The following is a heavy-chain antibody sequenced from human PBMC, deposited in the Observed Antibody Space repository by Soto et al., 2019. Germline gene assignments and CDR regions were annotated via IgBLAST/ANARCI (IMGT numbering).Heavy chain of an antibody. V-gene: IGHV3-53*04. Sequence: GGSLRLSCAASGFTVSSNYMSWVRQAPGKGLEWVSVIYSGGSTYYADSVKGRFTISRHNSKNTLYLQMNSLRAEDTAVYYCARGKEDIVVVPAAIDKVDFWSGYPYYFDYWGQGTLVTVSS. CDR2: IYSGGST. CDR3: ARGKEDIVVVPAAIDKVDFWSGYPYYFDY. CDR1: GFTVSSNY. J-gene: IGHJ4*02. D-gene: IGHD2-2*02.